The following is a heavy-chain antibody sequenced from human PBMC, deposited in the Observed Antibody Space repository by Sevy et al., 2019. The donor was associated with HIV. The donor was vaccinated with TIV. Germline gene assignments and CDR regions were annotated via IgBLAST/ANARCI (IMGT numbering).Heavy chain of an antibody. V-gene: IGHV3-7*03. CDR3: ASCISSWIDAFDI. CDR2: IKQDGSEK. Sequence: AGSLRLSCAASGFTFSSNWMSWVRQAPGKALEWVANIKQDGSEKYYVDSVKGRFTISRDNAKNSLYLQMNSLRAEDTAVYYCASCISSWIDAFDIWGQGTMVTVSS. CDR1: GFTFSSNW. J-gene: IGHJ3*02. D-gene: IGHD6-13*01.